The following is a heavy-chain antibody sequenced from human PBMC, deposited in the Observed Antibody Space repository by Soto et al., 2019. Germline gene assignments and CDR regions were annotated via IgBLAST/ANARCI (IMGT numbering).Heavy chain of an antibody. Sequence: PSETLSLTCTVSGGSISSGGYYWSWIRQHPGKGLERIGYIYYSGSTYYNPSLKSRVTISVDTSKNQFSLRLSSVTAADTAVYYCAREGAVDYYGSGSSQSYYYYGMDVWGQGTTVTVSS. CDR1: GGSISSGGYY. J-gene: IGHJ6*02. V-gene: IGHV4-31*03. CDR3: AREGAVDYYGSGSSQSYYYYGMDV. CDR2: IYYSGST. D-gene: IGHD3-10*01.